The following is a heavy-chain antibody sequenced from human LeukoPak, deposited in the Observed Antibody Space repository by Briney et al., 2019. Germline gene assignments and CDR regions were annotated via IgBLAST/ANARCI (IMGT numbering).Heavy chain of an antibody. CDR2: TYYRSKWYN. CDR1: GDSVSSNRTT. J-gene: IGHJ3*02. V-gene: IGHV6-1*01. D-gene: IGHD2-15*01. Sequence: SQTLSLTCAISGDSVSSNRTTWNWIRQSPSRGLEWLGRTYYRSKWYNDYAVSVKSRITINPDTSKNQFSLHLNAVTPEDTAVYYCARGDCSGGICYSDSAFHIWGQGTMVTVSS. CDR3: ARGDCSGGICYSDSAFHI.